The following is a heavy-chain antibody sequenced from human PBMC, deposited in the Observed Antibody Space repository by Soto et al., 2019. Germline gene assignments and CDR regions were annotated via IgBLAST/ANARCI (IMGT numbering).Heavy chain of an antibody. V-gene: IGHV4-30-2*01. CDR2: TYHSGNP. CDR3: AGGPGVARNY. J-gene: IGHJ4*02. D-gene: IGHD5-12*01. CDR1: GDTIXTGGYT. Sequence: SETLSLTCDFSGDTIXTGGYTWAWIRQPPGKALEWIGHTYHSGNPYYNPSLKSRVTISVDRSKNQFSLKLSSVTAADTAVYYCAGGPGVARNYWGQGTLVTVSS.